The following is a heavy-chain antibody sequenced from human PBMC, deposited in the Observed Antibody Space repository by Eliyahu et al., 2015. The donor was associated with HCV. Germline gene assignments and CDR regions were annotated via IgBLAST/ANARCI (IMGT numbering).Heavy chain of an antibody. CDR3: ARGETILGRNWFDP. J-gene: IGHJ5*02. Sequence: QVQLVQSGAEXEKPGASVKVSCKASGYTFTGYYMXWVRQAPGQGLEWMGRXDPVSGGAKYAQKFQGRVTMTRDTSISTVYMELTSLRSDDTAIYYCARGETILGRNWFDPWGQGTQVTVSS. V-gene: IGHV1-2*06. CDR1: GYTFTGYY. D-gene: IGHD3-10*01. CDR2: XDPVSGGA.